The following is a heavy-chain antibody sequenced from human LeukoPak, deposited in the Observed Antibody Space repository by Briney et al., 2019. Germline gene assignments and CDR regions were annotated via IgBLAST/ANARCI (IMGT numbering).Heavy chain of an antibody. CDR1: GYTFTSYW. Sequence: GESLKISCKGSGYTFTSYWIGWVRQLPGKGLEWMGSIYPGDSDTKYSPSFQGQVTISADKSISIAYLQWSNLKASDTAMYYCATGHLTWYFDLWGRGTLVTVSS. V-gene: IGHV5-51*01. J-gene: IGHJ2*01. CDR2: IYPGDSDT. D-gene: IGHD1-14*01. CDR3: ATGHLTWYFDL.